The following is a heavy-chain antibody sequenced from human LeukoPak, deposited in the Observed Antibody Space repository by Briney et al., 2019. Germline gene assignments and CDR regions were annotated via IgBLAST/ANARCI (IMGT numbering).Heavy chain of an antibody. D-gene: IGHD1-26*01. J-gene: IGHJ4*02. CDR2: ISSGSGYI. CDR3: ARGYSGSYYFADY. Sequence: PGGSLRLSCAASRFTFNSYSLNWVRQAPGRGLEWVSSISSGSGYIYYADSVKGRFTISRDNAKNSLYLQMNSLRAEDTAVYYCARGYSGSYYFADYWGQGTLVTVSS. V-gene: IGHV3-21*01. CDR1: RFTFNSYS.